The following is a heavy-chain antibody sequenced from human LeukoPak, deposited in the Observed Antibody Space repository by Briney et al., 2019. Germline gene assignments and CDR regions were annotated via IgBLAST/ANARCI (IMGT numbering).Heavy chain of an antibody. Sequence: GGSLRLSCAASGFTFDDYGMSWVRQAPGKGLEWVSRINTDGSSTSYADSVKGRFTISRDNSKNTLYLQMNSLRAEDTAVYYCAKGVAAAGTWTAFDIWGQGTMVTVSS. CDR2: INTDGSST. CDR3: AKGVAAAGTWTAFDI. J-gene: IGHJ3*02. V-gene: IGHV3-74*01. D-gene: IGHD6-13*01. CDR1: GFTFDDYG.